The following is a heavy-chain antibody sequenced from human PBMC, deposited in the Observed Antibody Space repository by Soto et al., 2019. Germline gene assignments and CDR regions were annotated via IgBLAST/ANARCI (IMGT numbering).Heavy chain of an antibody. J-gene: IGHJ6*02. CDR2: INHSGST. CDR3: ARPGDAYGLDV. D-gene: IGHD2-21*02. V-gene: IGHV4-34*01. Sequence: PSETLSLTCAVYGGSFSGYYWSWIRQPPGKGLEWIGEINHSGSTYYDPSLKGRVLISVDTSKNHFSLNLSSVTAADTAVYYCARPGDAYGLDVWGQGTTVTVSS. CDR1: GGSFSGYY.